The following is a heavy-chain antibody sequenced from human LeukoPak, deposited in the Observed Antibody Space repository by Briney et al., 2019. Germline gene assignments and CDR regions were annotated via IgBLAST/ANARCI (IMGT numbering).Heavy chain of an antibody. Sequence: SETLSLTCIVSGGSISSRSYYWGWIRQPPGTGLEWIGSIFYSGSTYYNPSLKSRVTISVDTSKNQFSLKLSSVTAADTAVYYCASILETYYYDSSGYYTEDYWGQGTLVTVSS. D-gene: IGHD3-22*01. V-gene: IGHV4-39*01. J-gene: IGHJ4*02. CDR3: ASILETYYYDSSGYYTEDY. CDR2: IFYSGST. CDR1: GGSISSRSYY.